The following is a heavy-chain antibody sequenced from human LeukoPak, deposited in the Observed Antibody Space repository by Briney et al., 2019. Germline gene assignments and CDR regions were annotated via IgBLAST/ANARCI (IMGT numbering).Heavy chain of an antibody. J-gene: IGHJ4*02. CDR2: ISKDGSRT. CDR1: GFPFSEYS. V-gene: IGHV3-30-3*01. Sequence: GGSLRLSCAASGFPFSEYSVHWVRQAPDKGLEWVATISKDGSRTFHADSLKGRFTIARDNSKNTLYLQMKDLRLEDTAVYYCSRELAEWGQGTLVIVSS. CDR3: SRELAE.